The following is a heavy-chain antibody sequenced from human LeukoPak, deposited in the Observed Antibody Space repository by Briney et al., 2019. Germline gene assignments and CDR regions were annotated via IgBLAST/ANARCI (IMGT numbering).Heavy chain of an antibody. CDR2: IYTSGST. Sequence: SETLSLTCTVSGGSISSYYWSWIRQPAGKGLEWIGRIYTSGSTNYNPSLKSRVTMSVDTSKNQFSLKLSSVTAADTAVYYCARDCSSTSCYIGHDAFDIWGQGTTVTVSS. CDR1: GGSISSYY. V-gene: IGHV4-4*07. CDR3: ARDCSSTSCYIGHDAFDI. J-gene: IGHJ3*02. D-gene: IGHD2-2*02.